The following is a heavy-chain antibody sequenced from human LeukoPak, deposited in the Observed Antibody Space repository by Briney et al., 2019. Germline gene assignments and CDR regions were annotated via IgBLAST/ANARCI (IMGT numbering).Heavy chain of an antibody. CDR2: INQDGSDK. CDR1: GFTFTSYW. Sequence: GGSLRLSCAASGFTFTSYWMSWVRQAPGKGLEWVAIINQDGSDKYYVDSVKGRFTISRDNGKNSLYLQMNSLGAEDTAVYYCARGGKLHPQSPYWGQGTLVTVSS. J-gene: IGHJ4*02. D-gene: IGHD3-16*01. V-gene: IGHV3-7*01. CDR3: ARGGKLHPQSPY.